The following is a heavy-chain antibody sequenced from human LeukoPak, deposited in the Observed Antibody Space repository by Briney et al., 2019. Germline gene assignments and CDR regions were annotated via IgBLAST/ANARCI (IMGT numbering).Heavy chain of an antibody. CDR3: ARDVGLRGIPVRYYYYYGMDV. V-gene: IGHV3-7*01. CDR1: GFTFSNYW. CDR2: IKQDGSEK. J-gene: IGHJ6*02. Sequence: PGGSLRLSCAASGFTFSNYWMTWVRQAPGKGLEWVANIKQDGSEKYYADSVKGRFTISRDNSKNTLYLQMNSLRAEDTAVYYCARDVGLRGIPVRYYYYYGMDVWGQGTTVTVSS. D-gene: IGHD1-26*01.